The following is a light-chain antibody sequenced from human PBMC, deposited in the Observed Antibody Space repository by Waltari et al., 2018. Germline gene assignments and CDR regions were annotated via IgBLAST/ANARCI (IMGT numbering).Light chain of an antibody. Sequence: ETIMTQAPATLSVSPGESATLSCRANKNFGNNLAWYQQTPGQAPRLLIYVTSSRSTGIPGRFFGAGSGTDFTLTICSLQSEDFGVYYGQQYNEWPYTFGQGTKVDLK. CDR3: QQYNEWPYT. J-gene: IGKJ2*01. CDR1: KNFGNN. V-gene: IGKV3-15*01. CDR2: VTS.